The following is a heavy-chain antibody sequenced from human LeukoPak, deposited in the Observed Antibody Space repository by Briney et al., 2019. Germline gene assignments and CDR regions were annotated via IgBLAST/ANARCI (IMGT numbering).Heavy chain of an antibody. V-gene: IGHV4-34*01. D-gene: IGHD2-2*01. CDR2: INHSGST. Sequence: SETLSLTCAVYGGSLSGYYWSWIRQPPGKGLEWIGEINHSGSTNYNPSLKSRVTISVDTSKNQFSLKLSSVTAADTAVYYCARGHCSSTSCHDYWGQGTLVTVSS. CDR3: ARGHCSSTSCHDY. J-gene: IGHJ4*02. CDR1: GGSLSGYY.